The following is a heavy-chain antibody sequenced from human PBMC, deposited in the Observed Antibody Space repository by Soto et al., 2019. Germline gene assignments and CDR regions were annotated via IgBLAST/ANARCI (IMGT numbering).Heavy chain of an antibody. D-gene: IGHD1-1*01. J-gene: IGHJ6*02. V-gene: IGHV1-69*01. CDR3: ARGGKERFRGSGMDV. CDR1: GDRFSTYA. CDR2: IITFFGAA. Sequence: QVQLVQSGAEVRKPGSSVRVSCKASGDRFSTYAFNWVRQAPGQGLEWLGGIITFFGAAMYAQKFQGRVTITADEVTTTAYMELSGLRSEDTAVYFCARGGKERFRGSGMDVWGQGSTVTVSS.